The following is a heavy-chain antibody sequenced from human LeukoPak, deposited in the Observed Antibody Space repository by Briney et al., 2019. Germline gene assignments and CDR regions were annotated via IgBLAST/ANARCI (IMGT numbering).Heavy chain of an antibody. V-gene: IGHV4-61*02. J-gene: IGHJ5*02. Sequence: SETLSLTCTVSGGSISSGSYYWSWIRQPAGKGLEWIGRIYTSGSTNYNPSLKSRVTISVDTSKNQFSLKLSSVTAADTAVYYCARHGYSTSWIMPRWLDPWGQGTLVTVSS. CDR1: GGSISSGSYY. CDR3: ARHGYSTSWIMPRWLDP. D-gene: IGHD6-13*01. CDR2: IYTSGST.